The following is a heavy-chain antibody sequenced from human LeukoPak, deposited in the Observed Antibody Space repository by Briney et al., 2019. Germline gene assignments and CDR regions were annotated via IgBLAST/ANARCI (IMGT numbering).Heavy chain of an antibody. CDR2: IYHSGST. CDR1: GYSISSGYY. V-gene: IGHV4-38-2*01. Sequence: SETLSLTCAVSGYSISSGYYWGLIRQPPGKGLEWIGSIYHSGSTYYNPSLKSRVTISVDTSKNQLSLKLSSVTAADTAVYYCARLRYDFWSGYYTYYWGQGTLVTVSS. CDR3: ARLRYDFWSGYYTYY. D-gene: IGHD3-3*01. J-gene: IGHJ4*02.